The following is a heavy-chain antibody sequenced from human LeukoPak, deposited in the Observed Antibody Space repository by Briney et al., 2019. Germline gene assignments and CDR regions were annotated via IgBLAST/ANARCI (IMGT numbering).Heavy chain of an antibody. J-gene: IGHJ5*02. V-gene: IGHV3-21*01. D-gene: IGHD2-2*01. Sequence: GGSLRLSCAASGFTFSSYSMNWVRQAPGKGLEWVSSIRSSSSYIHYADSVKGRFTISRDNAKNSLYLQMNSLRAEDTAVYYCARGSVSDIVVVPAAWGQGTLVTVSS. CDR3: ARGSVSDIVVVPAA. CDR1: GFTFSSYS. CDR2: IRSSSSYI.